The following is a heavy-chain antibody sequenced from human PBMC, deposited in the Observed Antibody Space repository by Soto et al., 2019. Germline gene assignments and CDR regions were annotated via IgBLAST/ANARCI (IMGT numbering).Heavy chain of an antibody. J-gene: IGHJ6*02. CDR3: ARSPLGYYYDSSLYYYYGMDV. CDR2: IYPGDSDT. Sequence: GESLKISCKGSGYSFTGYWIGWVRQMPGKGLEWMGIIYPGDSDTRYSPSFQGQVTISADKSISTAYLQWSSLKASDTAMYYCARSPLGYYYDSSLYYYYGMDVWGQGTTVTVSS. D-gene: IGHD3-22*01. V-gene: IGHV5-51*01. CDR1: GYSFTGYW.